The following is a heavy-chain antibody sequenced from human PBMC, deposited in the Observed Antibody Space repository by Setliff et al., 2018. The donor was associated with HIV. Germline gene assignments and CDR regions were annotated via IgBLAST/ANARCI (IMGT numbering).Heavy chain of an antibody. CDR2: ISGSGVNS. CDR3: AKTSNTGYLFCSDY. J-gene: IGHJ4*02. D-gene: IGHD3-9*01. Sequence: GGSLRLSCAASGFTFSSYTINWVRQAPGKGLEWISGISGSGVNSYYADSVKGRFTISRDNSKNTVYLQMNSLRAEDTAVYYCAKTSNTGYLFCSDYWGQGTLVTVSS. CDR1: GFTFSSYT. V-gene: IGHV3-23*01.